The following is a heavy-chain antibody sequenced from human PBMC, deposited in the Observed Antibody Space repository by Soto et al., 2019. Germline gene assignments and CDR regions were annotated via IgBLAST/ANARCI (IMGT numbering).Heavy chain of an antibody. CDR1: GYTFSNFG. CDR3: ARGGLFWSGYYTDYYYGMDV. V-gene: IGHV1-18*01. CDR2: ISGYNGNT. J-gene: IGHJ6*02. D-gene: IGHD3-3*01. Sequence: ASVKVSCKASGYTFSNFGLSWVRQAPGQGLEWMGWISGYNGNTNYAQKLQGRVTMTTDTSTSTAYMELRSLRSDDTAVYYCARGGLFWSGYYTDYYYGMDVWGQGTTVTVSS.